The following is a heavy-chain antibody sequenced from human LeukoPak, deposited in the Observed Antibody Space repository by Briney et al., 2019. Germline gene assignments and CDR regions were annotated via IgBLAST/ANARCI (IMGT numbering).Heavy chain of an antibody. V-gene: IGHV3-11*01. J-gene: IGHJ6*02. CDR3: ARDKGSGEATRTYYYYGMDV. Sequence: GGSLRLSCAAFGFTFSDYYMSWIRQAPGKGLEWVSYISSSGSTIYYADSVKGRFTISRDNAKNSLYLQMNSLRAEDTAMYYCARDKGSGEATRTYYYYGMDVWGQGTTVTVSS. D-gene: IGHD5-12*01. CDR1: GFTFSDYY. CDR2: ISSSGSTI.